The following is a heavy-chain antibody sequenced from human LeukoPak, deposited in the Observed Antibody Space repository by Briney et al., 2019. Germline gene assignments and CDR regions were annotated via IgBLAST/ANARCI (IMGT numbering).Heavy chain of an antibody. CDR3: ARETPDSSGWD. V-gene: IGHV3-7*01. D-gene: IGHD6-19*01. CDR2: IKQDGSKK. CDR1: GFTFTNYW. Sequence: GGSLRLSCAASGFTFTNYWMSWVRQAPGKGLEWVANIKQDGSKKYYLDSVKGRFIISRDNAKSSLYLQMNSLRAEDTALYYCARETPDSSGWDWGQGTLVTVSS. J-gene: IGHJ4*02.